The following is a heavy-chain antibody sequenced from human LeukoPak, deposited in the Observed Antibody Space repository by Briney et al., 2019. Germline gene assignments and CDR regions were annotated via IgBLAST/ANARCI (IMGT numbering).Heavy chain of an antibody. V-gene: IGHV3-21*01. Sequence: GGSLRLSCAASGFTFSSYSMNWVRQAPGKGLEWVSSISSSSSNIYYADSVKGRFTISRDNAKNSLYLQMNSLRAEDTAVYYWARKCLSRTGYRSVWYFYFDYWGQGTLVTVSS. CDR3: ARKCLSRTGYRSVWYFYFDY. CDR1: GFTFSSYS. D-gene: IGHD6-19*01. CDR2: ISSSSSNI. J-gene: IGHJ4*02.